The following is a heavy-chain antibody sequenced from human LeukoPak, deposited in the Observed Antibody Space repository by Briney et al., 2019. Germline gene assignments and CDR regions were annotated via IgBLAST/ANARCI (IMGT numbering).Heavy chain of an antibody. D-gene: IGHD1-1*01. V-gene: IGHV1-18*01. Sequence: GASVKVSCKASGYTFTSYGISWVRQAPGQGLEWMGWISAYNGNTNYAQKLQGRVTMTTDTSTSTAYMELRSLRSDDTAVYYCAREARTTGTTVNWFDPWGQGTLVTVSS. CDR3: AREARTTGTTVNWFDP. CDR1: GYTFTSYG. J-gene: IGHJ5*02. CDR2: ISAYNGNT.